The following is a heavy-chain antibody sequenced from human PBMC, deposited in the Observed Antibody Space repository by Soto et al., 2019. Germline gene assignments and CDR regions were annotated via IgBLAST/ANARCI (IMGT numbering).Heavy chain of an antibody. Sequence: QLQLQESGPGLVKPSETLSLTCTVSGGSISSSSYYCGWIRQPPGKGLEWIGRIYYSGSTYYIPSRKGRVTISVDTSKTQCALKLSSVTAADTAVYYCARHSYGGNSRIDYWGQGTLVTVSS. CDR2: IYYSGST. J-gene: IGHJ4*02. D-gene: IGHD2-21*02. V-gene: IGHV4-39*01. CDR1: GGSISSSSYY. CDR3: ARHSYGGNSRIDY.